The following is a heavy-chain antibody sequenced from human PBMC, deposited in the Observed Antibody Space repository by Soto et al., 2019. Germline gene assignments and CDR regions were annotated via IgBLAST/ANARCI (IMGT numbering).Heavy chain of an antibody. CDR3: ATSDRIQLWNYYYYGMDV. V-gene: IGHV1-46*01. D-gene: IGHD5-18*01. J-gene: IGHJ6*02. Sequence: ASVKVSCKASGYTFTSYYMHWVRQAPGQGLEWVGIINPSGGSTSYAQKFQGRVTMTRDTSTSTVYMELSSLRSEDTAVYYCATSDRIQLWNYYYYGMDVWGQGTTVTVSS. CDR2: INPSGGST. CDR1: GYTFTSYY.